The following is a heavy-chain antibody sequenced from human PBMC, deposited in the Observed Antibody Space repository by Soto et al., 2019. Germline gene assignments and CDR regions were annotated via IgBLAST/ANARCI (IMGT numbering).Heavy chain of an antibody. D-gene: IGHD6-19*01. CDR1: GFTFSSYG. CDR3: ARDIIPSTPGSGWYC. V-gene: IGHV3-33*01. Sequence: QVQLVESGGGVVQPGRSLRLSCAASGFTFSSYGMHWVRQAPGKGLEWVAVIWYDGSNKYYADSVKGRFTISRDNSKNPLYLQMNRLRAEDTAVYYCARDIIPSTPGSGWYCWGQGPLVTVSS. CDR2: IWYDGSNK. J-gene: IGHJ4*02.